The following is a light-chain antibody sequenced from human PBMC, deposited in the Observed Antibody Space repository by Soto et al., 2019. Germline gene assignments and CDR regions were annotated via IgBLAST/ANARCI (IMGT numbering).Light chain of an antibody. Sequence: DIQLTQSPNFLSASVGDRVTITCRASQDIHKYLAWYQHQPGKAPKLLIFGASTLYSVVPSSFSGSGSGTEFILTISSLQPEDFATYFCQQVKRYLPLTFGPGTKVDI. J-gene: IGKJ3*01. CDR3: QQVKRYLPLT. CDR1: QDIHKY. CDR2: GAS. V-gene: IGKV1-9*01.